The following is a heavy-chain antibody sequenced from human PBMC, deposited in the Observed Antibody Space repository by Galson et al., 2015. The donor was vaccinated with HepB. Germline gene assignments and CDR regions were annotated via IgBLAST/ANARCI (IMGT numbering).Heavy chain of an antibody. V-gene: IGHV3-49*03. Sequence: SLRLSCAASGFTFGDYAMSWFRQAPGKGLEWVGFIRSKAYGGTTEYAASVKGRFTISRDESKSIAYLQMNSLKTEDTAVYYCTRDRYRWGLPSDAFDIWGQGTMVTVSS. CDR3: TRDRYRWGLPSDAFDI. CDR1: GFTFGDYA. J-gene: IGHJ3*02. D-gene: IGHD1-26*01. CDR2: IRSKAYGGTT.